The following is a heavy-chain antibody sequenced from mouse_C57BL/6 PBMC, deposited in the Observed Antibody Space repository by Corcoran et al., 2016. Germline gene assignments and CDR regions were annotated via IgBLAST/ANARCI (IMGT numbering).Heavy chain of an antibody. V-gene: IGHV1-19*01. Sequence: EVQLQQSGPVLVKPGASVKMSCKASGYTFTDYYMNWVKQSHGKSLEWIGVINPYNGGTSYNQKFKGKATLTVDKSSSTAYMELNSLTSEDSAVYYCARGMVTTDAMDYWGQGTSVTVSS. CDR1: GYTFTDYY. J-gene: IGHJ4*01. CDR3: ARGMVTTDAMDY. CDR2: INPYNGGT. D-gene: IGHD2-2*01.